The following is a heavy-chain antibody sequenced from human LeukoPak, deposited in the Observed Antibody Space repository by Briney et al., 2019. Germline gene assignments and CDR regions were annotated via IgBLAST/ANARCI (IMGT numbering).Heavy chain of an antibody. CDR3: ARDKAFSYEDY. D-gene: IGHD5-12*01. V-gene: IGHV3-7*01. CDR2: TKQDGSER. J-gene: IGHJ4*02. Sequence: GGSLRLSCAASGFTFSTYWMSWVRQAPGTGLEWVANTKQDGSERYYVDSVEGRFTISRDNAKNSLYLQMNSLGAEDTAVYYCARDKAFSYEDYWGQGTLVTVPS. CDR1: GFTFSTYW.